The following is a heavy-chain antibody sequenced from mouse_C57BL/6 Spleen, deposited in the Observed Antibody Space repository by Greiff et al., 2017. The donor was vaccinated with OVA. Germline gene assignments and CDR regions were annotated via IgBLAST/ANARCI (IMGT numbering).Heavy chain of an antibody. Sequence: QVQLQQSGAELVKPGASVKLSCKASGYTFTSYWMQWVKQRPGQGLEWIGEIDPSDSYTNYNQKFKGKATLTVDTSSSTAYMQLSSLTSEDSAVYYCARGTYGNYVYYFDYWGQGTTLTVSS. J-gene: IGHJ2*01. D-gene: IGHD2-1*01. V-gene: IGHV1-50*01. CDR2: IDPSDSYT. CDR3: ARGTYGNYVYYFDY. CDR1: GYTFTSYW.